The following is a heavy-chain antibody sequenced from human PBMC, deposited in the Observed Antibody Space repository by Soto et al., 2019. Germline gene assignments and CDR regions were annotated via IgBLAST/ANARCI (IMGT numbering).Heavy chain of an antibody. CDR2: ISTSIDAT. J-gene: IGHJ4*02. CDR1: GFAFSNYA. V-gene: IGHV3-23*01. D-gene: IGHD6-6*01. Sequence: GSLRLSCAASGFAFSNYAMHWVRQAPGKGLEWVSSISTSIDATYYADSVKGRFTISRDDSKNTLYLQMNSLRAEDSAVYYCAKDRTVAARNFDYWGQGTQVTVSS. CDR3: AKDRTVAARNFDY.